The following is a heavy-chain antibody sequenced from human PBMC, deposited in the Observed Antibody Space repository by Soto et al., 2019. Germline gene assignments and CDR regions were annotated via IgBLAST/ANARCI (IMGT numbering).Heavy chain of an antibody. CDR1: GGSISSSSYY. D-gene: IGHD3-16*01. Sequence: SETLSLTCTVSGGSISSSSYYWGWIRQPPGKGLEWIGSIYYSGSTYYNPSLKSRVTISVDTSKNQFSLKLSSVTAADTAVYYCARLDYRNYYYGMDVWGQGTTVTVSS. J-gene: IGHJ6*02. CDR2: IYYSGST. V-gene: IGHV4-39*01. CDR3: ARLDYRNYYYGMDV.